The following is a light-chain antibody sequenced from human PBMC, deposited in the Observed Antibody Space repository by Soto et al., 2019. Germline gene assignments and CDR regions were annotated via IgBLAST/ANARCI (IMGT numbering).Light chain of an antibody. Sequence: QSALTQPASVSGSPGQSITISCTGTSSDVGGYNYVSWYQQHPGKAHKLMIYDVSDRPSGVSNRFSASKSGNTASLTIFGLQAEDEADYYCCSYTSSSTPWVFGTGTKVTVL. CDR3: CSYTSSSTPWV. V-gene: IGLV2-14*03. J-gene: IGLJ1*01. CDR2: DVS. CDR1: SSDVGGYNY.